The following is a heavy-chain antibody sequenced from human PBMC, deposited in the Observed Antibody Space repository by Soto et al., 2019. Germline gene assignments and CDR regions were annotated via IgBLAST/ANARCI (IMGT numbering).Heavy chain of an antibody. Sequence: PGESLKISCKGSGYSFTSYWIGWVRQMPGKGLEWMGIIYPGDSDTRYSPSFQGQVTISADKSISTAYLQWSSLKASDTAMYYCARTPGYCSGGSCSYAFDIWGQGTMVTVSS. V-gene: IGHV5-51*01. CDR3: ARTPGYCSGGSCSYAFDI. CDR2: IYPGDSDT. J-gene: IGHJ3*02. CDR1: GYSFTSYW. D-gene: IGHD2-15*01.